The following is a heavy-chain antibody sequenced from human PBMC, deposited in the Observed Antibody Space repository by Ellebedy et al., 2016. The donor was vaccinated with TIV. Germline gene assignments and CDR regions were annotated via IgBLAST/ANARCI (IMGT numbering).Heavy chain of an antibody. Sequence: PGGSLRLSCTASGLTFRTYWMHWVRQAPGKGLEWLSYIAGRTSLIYYANSVKGRFTISRDNAKNSAFLQMSNLGDEDTAVYYCVRWGDYEGWDLWGQGTLVSVSS. CDR1: GLTFRTYW. CDR3: VRWGDYEGWDL. J-gene: IGHJ5*02. D-gene: IGHD3-22*01. V-gene: IGHV3-48*02. CDR2: IAGRTSLI.